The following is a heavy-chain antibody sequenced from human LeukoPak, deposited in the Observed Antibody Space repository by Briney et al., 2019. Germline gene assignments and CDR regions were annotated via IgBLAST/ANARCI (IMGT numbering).Heavy chain of an antibody. CDR1: GGTFSSYA. CDR2: IIPIFGTA. CDR3: ARDGRDGYNYYFDY. V-gene: IGHV1-69*05. J-gene: IGHJ4*02. Sequence: SVKVSCKASGGTFSSYAISWVRQAPGQGLEWMGGIIPIFGTANYAQKFQGRVTMTRDTSTSTVYMELSSLRSEDTAVYYCARDGRDGYNYYFDYWGQGTLVTVSS. D-gene: IGHD5-24*01.